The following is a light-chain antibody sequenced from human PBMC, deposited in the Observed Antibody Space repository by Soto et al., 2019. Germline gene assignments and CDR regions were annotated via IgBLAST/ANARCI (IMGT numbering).Light chain of an antibody. CDR3: QQYYTLPLT. Sequence: DIVMTQSPDSLAVSLGERATINCESSQSVLFTSNNKNYLGWYQQKPGQPPKLLLSWASARESGVPERFTGSGSGTHFNHSINRLQFEDVAVYFCQQYYTLPLTFGGGTKVDI. CDR2: WAS. J-gene: IGKJ4*01. V-gene: IGKV4-1*01. CDR1: QSVLFTSNNKNY.